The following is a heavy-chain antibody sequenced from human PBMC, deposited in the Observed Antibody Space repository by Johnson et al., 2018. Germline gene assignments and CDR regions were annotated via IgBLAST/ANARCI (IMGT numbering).Heavy chain of an antibody. V-gene: IGHV3-11*01. J-gene: IGHJ6*02. CDR2: ISTSGTTI. CDR1: GFTFNAYY. CDR3: ARLGSGSYYYYYGMDV. D-gene: IGHD3-10*01. Sequence: QERLVQSGGGLVKPGGSLRLSCAASGFTFNAYYMSWIRQAPGKGLEWVSYISTSGTTIYYEDSVEGPFTISRDNAKNSLGLKMNSRRAEDTAVYYWARLGSGSYYYYYGMDVWGLGPTVTVSS.